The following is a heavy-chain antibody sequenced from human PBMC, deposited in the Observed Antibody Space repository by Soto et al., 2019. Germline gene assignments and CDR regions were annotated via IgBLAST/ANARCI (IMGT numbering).Heavy chain of an antibody. D-gene: IGHD5-18*01. CDR1: GFTFSSYA. J-gene: IGHJ6*02. Sequence: GSLRLSCAASGFTFSSYAMSWVRQAPGKGLEWVSAISGSGGSTYYADSVKGRFTISRDNSKNTLYLQMNSLRAEDTAVYYCAKAHHTAMVISDYYYYGMDVWGQGTTVTVSS. V-gene: IGHV3-23*01. CDR2: ISGSGGST. CDR3: AKAHHTAMVISDYYYYGMDV.